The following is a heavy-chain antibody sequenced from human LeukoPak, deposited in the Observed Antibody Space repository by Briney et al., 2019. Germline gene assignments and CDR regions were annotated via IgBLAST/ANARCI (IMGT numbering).Heavy chain of an antibody. Sequence: GGSLRLSCAASGFTFSSYSMYWVRQAPGKGLEWVSSISSSSSYIYYADSVKGRFTISRDNSRNTLYLQMNSLRAEDTAVYYCARLDTVTPGVYGMDVWGQGTTVTVSS. V-gene: IGHV3-21*01. D-gene: IGHD4-17*01. CDR1: GFTFSSYS. CDR3: ARLDTVTPGVYGMDV. J-gene: IGHJ6*02. CDR2: ISSSSSYI.